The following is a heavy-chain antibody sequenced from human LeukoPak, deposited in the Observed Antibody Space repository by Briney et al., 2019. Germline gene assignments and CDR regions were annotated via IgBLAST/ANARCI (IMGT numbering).Heavy chain of an antibody. D-gene: IGHD4-23*01. CDR1: GFIFSNCS. CDR2: ISSSSTYI. Sequence: GGSLRLSCAASGFIFSNCSMNWVRQAPGKGLEWVLSISSSSTYIYYADSLEGRFTISRDNVRNSLYLQMNSLRAEDTAVYYCAGDYEGNLAFDIWGQGTMVTVSS. V-gene: IGHV3-21*01. J-gene: IGHJ3*02. CDR3: AGDYEGNLAFDI.